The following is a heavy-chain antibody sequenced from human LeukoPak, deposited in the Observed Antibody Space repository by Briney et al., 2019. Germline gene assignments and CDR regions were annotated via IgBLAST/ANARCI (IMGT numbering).Heavy chain of an antibody. D-gene: IGHD4-11*01. CDR3: IRDFLTVTTNDY. V-gene: IGHV3-74*01. CDR2: IKTDGSDR. J-gene: IGHJ4*02. Sequence: QAGGSLRLSCVVSGFSFSDYWMHWVRKAPGKGLVWVSGIKTDGSDRRYADFVKGRFTISRDNAKNTLFLQMNSLRAEDTAVCYCIRDFLTVTTNDYWGQGTLVTVSS. CDR1: GFSFSDYW.